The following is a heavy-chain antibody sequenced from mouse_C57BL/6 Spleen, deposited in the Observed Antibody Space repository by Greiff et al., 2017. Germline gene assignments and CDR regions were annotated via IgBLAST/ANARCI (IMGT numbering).Heavy chain of an antibody. V-gene: IGHV3-6*01. Sequence: EVKLQESGPGLVKPSQSLSLTCSVTGYSITSGYYWNWIRQFPGNKLEWMGYISYDGSNNYNPSLKNRISITRDTSKNQFCLKLNSVTTEDTATYYCAREDYSTYYFDYWGQGTTLTVSS. J-gene: IGHJ2*01. D-gene: IGHD2-5*01. CDR2: ISYDGSN. CDR3: AREDYSTYYFDY. CDR1: GYSITSGYY.